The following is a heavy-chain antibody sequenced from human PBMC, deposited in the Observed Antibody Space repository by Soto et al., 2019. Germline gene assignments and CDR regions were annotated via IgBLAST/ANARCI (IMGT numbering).Heavy chain of an antibody. CDR2: IKPDGRAK. V-gene: IGHV3-7*01. D-gene: IGHD4-4*01. CDR1: GFTFTNSW. J-gene: IGHJ4*02. Sequence: EVQLVESGGGLVQPGGSLRLSCAASGFTFTNSWMTWVRQAPGKGLEWVANIKPDGRAKNYVDSMKGRIAISRDNAKNSLYLQMISLRVEETAMYSCAIDSHYDTYDYWGQGTLVTVSS. CDR3: AIDSHYDTYDY.